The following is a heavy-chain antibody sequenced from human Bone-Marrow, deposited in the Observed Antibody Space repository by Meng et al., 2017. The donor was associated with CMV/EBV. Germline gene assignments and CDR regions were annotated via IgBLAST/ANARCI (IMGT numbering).Heavy chain of an antibody. Sequence: QVQRGSSGDWCKYPGAPGMVSCKASGYTITGSYMHWVRQATEQGLEWMGWINPNSGGTNYAQKFQGRVTMTRDTSISTAYMELSRLRSDDTAVYYCARDLGQNYDYVWGSYRSQLGFDPWGQGTLVTVSS. CDR2: INPNSGGT. V-gene: IGHV1-2*02. CDR1: GYTITGSY. J-gene: IGHJ5*02. D-gene: IGHD3-16*02. CDR3: ARDLGQNYDYVWGSYRSQLGFDP.